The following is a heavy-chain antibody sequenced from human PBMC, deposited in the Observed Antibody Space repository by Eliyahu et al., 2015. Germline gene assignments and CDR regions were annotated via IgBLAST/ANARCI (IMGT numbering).Heavy chain of an antibody. V-gene: IGHV3-23*01. D-gene: IGHD1-26*01. Sequence: EVQLLESGGGLVQPGGSLRLSCLVSXFXFSNYALSWVRQAPGRGLEWVSSIASGGTTYYLDSVRGRFTISRDNSKNTLFLQMNSLTVEDTAVYSCVKERVGTPGGGDVWGQGTMVTVSS. J-gene: IGHJ3*01. CDR3: VKERVGTPGGGDV. CDR2: IASGGTT. CDR1: XFXFSNYA.